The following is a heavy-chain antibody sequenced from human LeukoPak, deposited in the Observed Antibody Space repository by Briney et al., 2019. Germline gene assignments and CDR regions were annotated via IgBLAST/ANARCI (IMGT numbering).Heavy chain of an antibody. CDR1: GYSISSGYY. D-gene: IGHD5-18*01. Sequence: SETLSLTCTVSGYSISSGYYWGWIRQPPGKGLEWIGSIYHSGSTYYNPSLKSRVTISVDTSKNQFSLKLSSVTAADTAVYYCARLPSYSYARYFDYWGQGTLVTVSS. V-gene: IGHV4-38-2*02. CDR3: ARLPSYSYARYFDY. CDR2: IYHSGST. J-gene: IGHJ4*02.